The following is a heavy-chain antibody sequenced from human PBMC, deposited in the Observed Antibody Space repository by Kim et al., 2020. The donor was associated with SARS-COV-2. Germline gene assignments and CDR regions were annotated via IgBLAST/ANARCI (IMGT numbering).Heavy chain of an antibody. CDR3: ARGPLPVTSHFDY. J-gene: IGHJ4*02. V-gene: IGHV3-23*01. CDR1: GFTFSSYA. D-gene: IGHD4-4*01. CDR2: ISGRGGST. Sequence: GGSLRLSCAASGFTFSSYAMNWVRQAPGRGLEWVSVISGRGGSTYYTDSVNGRFTISRDYSKNTLYLQMNSLRAEDTAVYYCARGPLPVTSHFDYWGQGTLVTVSS.